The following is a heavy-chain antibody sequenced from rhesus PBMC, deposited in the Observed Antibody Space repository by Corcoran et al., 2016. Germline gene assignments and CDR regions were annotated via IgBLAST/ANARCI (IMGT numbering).Heavy chain of an antibody. V-gene: IGHV4-173*01. Sequence: LQLQESGPGLVTLSETLSLTCADSGGSISSNSWTWIRPPPGKGLEWIGRISGDDQSTAYDPSRMSPVTISTDASHTQFSRRVDSVPAACTGVCYCVGLMVAGPVEYWGQGVLVTVSS. CDR1: GGSISSNS. CDR3: VGLMVAGPVEY. J-gene: IGHJ4*01. D-gene: IGHD6-37*01. CDR2: ISGDDQST.